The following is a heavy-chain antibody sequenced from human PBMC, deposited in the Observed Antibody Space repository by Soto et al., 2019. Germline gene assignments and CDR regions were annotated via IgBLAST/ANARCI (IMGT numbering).Heavy chain of an antibody. CDR3: GRESWVSSSGGKYYDYYGMDV. Sequence: SQTLSLTCAISGDSVSSNSAAWNWIRQSPSRGIEWLGRTYYRSKWYNDYAVSVKGRITVNPDTSKNQFSLQLKSVTPEDTAVYYCGRESWVSSSGGKYYDYYGMDVWGQGTTVTVSS. CDR2: TYYRSKWYN. J-gene: IGHJ6*02. D-gene: IGHD6-25*01. CDR1: GDSVSSNSAA. V-gene: IGHV6-1*01.